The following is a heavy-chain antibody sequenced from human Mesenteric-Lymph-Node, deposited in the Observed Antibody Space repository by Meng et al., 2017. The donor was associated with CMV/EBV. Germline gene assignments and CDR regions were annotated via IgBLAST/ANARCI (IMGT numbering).Heavy chain of an antibody. CDR1: GYTFTGYY. CDR3: ARDRASMIEVIIPGRDGMDV. V-gene: IGHV1-2*02. J-gene: IGHJ6*02. Sequence: ASVKVSCKASGYTFTGYYMHWVRQAPGQGLEWMGWINPNSGGTKYAQKFKGRATMTRDTSISTAYMELSRLRSDDTAVYYCARDRASMIEVIIPGRDGMDVWGQGTTVTVSS. CDR2: INPNSGGT. D-gene: IGHD3-22*01.